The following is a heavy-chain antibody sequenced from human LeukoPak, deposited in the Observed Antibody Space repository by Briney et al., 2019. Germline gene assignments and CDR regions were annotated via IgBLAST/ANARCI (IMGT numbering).Heavy chain of an antibody. CDR3: ARHYGSGSHNWFDP. CDR1: GFTFSSYG. J-gene: IGHJ5*02. CDR2: ISSSSSTI. D-gene: IGHD3-10*01. Sequence: GGSLRLSCAASGFTFSSYGMNWVRQAPGKGLEWVSYISSSSSTIYYADSVKGRFTISRDNAKNSLYLQMNSLRAEDTAVYYCARHYGSGSHNWFDPWGQGTLVTVSS. V-gene: IGHV3-48*01.